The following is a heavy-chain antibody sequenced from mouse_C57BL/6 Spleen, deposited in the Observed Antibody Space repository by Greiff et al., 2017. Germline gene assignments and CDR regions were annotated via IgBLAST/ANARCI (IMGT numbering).Heavy chain of an antibody. D-gene: IGHD4-1*01. V-gene: IGHV14-4*01. J-gene: IGHJ2*01. CDR1: GFNIKDDY. CDR3: TTSGGTIDY. Sequence: VQLQQSGAELVRPGASVKLSCTASGFNIKDDYMHWVKQRPEQGLEWIGWIDPENGDTEYDSKFPGKATITADTSSNPAYLQLSSLTSEDTAVYYCTTSGGTIDYWGQGTTLTVSS. CDR2: IDPENGDT.